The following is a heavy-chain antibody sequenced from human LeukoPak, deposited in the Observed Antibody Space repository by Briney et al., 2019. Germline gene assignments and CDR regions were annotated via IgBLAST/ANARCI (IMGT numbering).Heavy chain of an antibody. D-gene: IGHD5-12*01. Sequence: SVQVSCKASGGTFSSYAISWVRQAPGQGLEWMGRIIPIFGTANYAQKFQGRVTITADKSTSTAYMELSSLRSEDTAVYYCARGDIVATIPFGYWGQGTLVTVSS. CDR1: GGTFSSYA. J-gene: IGHJ4*02. V-gene: IGHV1-69*06. CDR3: ARGDIVATIPFGY. CDR2: IIPIFGTA.